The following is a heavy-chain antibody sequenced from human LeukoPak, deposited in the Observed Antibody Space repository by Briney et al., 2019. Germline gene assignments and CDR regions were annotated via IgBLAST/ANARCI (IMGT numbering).Heavy chain of an antibody. V-gene: IGHV3-23*01. D-gene: IGHD6-13*01. J-gene: IGHJ3*02. CDR2: ISGSGGST. CDR3: AKDLSVDSSSWYAATAFDI. Sequence: PGGSLRLSCAASGFTFSSYAMSWVRQAPGKGLEWVSAISGSGGSTYYADSVKGRFTISRDNSKNTLYLQMNSLRAEDTAVYYCAKDLSVDSSSWYAATAFDIWGQGTMVTVS. CDR1: GFTFSSYA.